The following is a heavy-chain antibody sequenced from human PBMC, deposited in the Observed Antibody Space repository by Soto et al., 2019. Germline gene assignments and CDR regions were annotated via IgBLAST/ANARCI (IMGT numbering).Heavy chain of an antibody. J-gene: IGHJ4*02. CDR2: INHSGST. D-gene: IGHD5-12*01. Sequence: SETLSLTCAVYGGSFSGYYWSWIRQPPGKGLEWIGEINHSGSTNYNPSLKSRVTISVDTSKNQFSLKLSSVTAADTAVYYCARSPRLNVDIVATILDYWGQGTLVTVS. CDR3: ARSPRLNVDIVATILDY. V-gene: IGHV4-34*01. CDR1: GGSFSGYY.